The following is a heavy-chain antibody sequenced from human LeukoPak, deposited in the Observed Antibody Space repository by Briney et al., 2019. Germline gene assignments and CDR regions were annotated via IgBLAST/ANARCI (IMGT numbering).Heavy chain of an antibody. Sequence: SETLSLTCTVSGGSISSSRYYWGWIRQPPGKGLEWIGSIYYSGSTYYNPSLKSRVTISVDTSKNRFSLKLSSVTAADTAVYYCARHLTPPPGDSYGYLVGSFDPWGQGTLVTVSS. V-gene: IGHV4-39*01. D-gene: IGHD5-18*01. CDR2: IYYSGST. J-gene: IGHJ5*02. CDR3: ARHLTPPPGDSYGYLVGSFDP. CDR1: GGSISSSRYY.